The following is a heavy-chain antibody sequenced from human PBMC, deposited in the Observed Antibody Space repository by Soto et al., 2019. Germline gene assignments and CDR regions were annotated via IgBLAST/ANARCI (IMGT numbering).Heavy chain of an antibody. CDR1: GFTSSSYS. D-gene: IGHD3-3*01. CDR2: ISSSSSTI. Sequence: EVQLVESGGGLVQPGGSLRLSCAASGFTSSSYSMNWVRQAPVKGLEWVSYISSSSSTIYYADSVKGRFTISRDNAKNSLYLQMNSLRAEDTAVYYCARGPSFWSGYWTTFDYWGQGTLVTVSS. CDR3: ARGPSFWSGYWTTFDY. V-gene: IGHV3-48*01. J-gene: IGHJ4*02.